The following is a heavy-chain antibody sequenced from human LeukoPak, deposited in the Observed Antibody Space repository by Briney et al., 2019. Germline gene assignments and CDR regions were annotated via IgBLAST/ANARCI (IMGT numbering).Heavy chain of an antibody. CDR2: VSSDGSRT. V-gene: IGHV3-74*01. Sequence: PGGSLRLSCAASGVSFSTTWMHWVRQAPAKGLMWVSHVSSDGSRTYADSVKGRFTVSRDNNKDMVYLQMSSLRAEDTAVYYCATDGAYGLTHWGQGTLVTVSS. CDR1: GVSFSTTW. J-gene: IGHJ4*02. D-gene: IGHD3-16*01. CDR3: ATDGAYGLTH.